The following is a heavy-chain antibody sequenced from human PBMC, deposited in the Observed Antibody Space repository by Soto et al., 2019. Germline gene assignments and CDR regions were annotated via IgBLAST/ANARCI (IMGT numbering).Heavy chain of an antibody. D-gene: IGHD2-15*01. CDR1: GGSIRSSSYY. CDR3: ARAAGYYYYGMDV. V-gene: IGHV4-39*01. CDR2: IYYSGST. Sequence: QLQLQESGPGLVKPSETLSLTCTVSGGSIRSSSYYWGWIRQPPGKGLEWIGSIYYSGSTYYNPSLKSRVTISVDTSKNQFSLKLSSVNAADTAVYYCARAAGYYYYGMDVWGQGTTVTVSS. J-gene: IGHJ6*02.